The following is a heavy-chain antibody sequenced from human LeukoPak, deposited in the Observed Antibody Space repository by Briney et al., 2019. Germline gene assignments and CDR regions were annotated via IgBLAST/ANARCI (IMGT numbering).Heavy chain of an antibody. D-gene: IGHD3-22*01. J-gene: IGHJ4*02. V-gene: IGHV4-34*01. Sequence: PSETLSLTCAVYGGSFSGYDCSWIRQPPPKGLDWIGEINHSGSTNYNPSLKSRVTISVDTSKNQFSLKLSSVTAADTAVYYCARSTPSSGQPFWGNWGQGTLVTVSS. CDR2: INHSGST. CDR1: GGSFSGYD. CDR3: ARSTPSSGQPFWGN.